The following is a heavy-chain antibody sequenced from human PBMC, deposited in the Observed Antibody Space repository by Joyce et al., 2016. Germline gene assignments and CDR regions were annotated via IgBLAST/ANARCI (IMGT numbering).Heavy chain of an antibody. CDR2: ISYSGNT. V-gene: IGHV4-39*01. D-gene: IGHD3-22*01. J-gene: IGHJ3*02. Sequence: QLQLQESGPGLVKPSETLSLTCTVSGGSISSSSYYWGWLRQPPGKGLEWIGSISYSGNTYYNPSLRSRVTISVDTSKNQFSLKLSYVTAADTAVFYCARQWGYYDSSGYYSGDAFDIWGQETMVTVSS. CDR3: ARQWGYYDSSGYYSGDAFDI. CDR1: GGSISSSSYY.